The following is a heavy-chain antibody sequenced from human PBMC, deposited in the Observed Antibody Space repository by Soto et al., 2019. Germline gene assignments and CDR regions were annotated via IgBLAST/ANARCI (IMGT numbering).Heavy chain of an antibody. CDR2: IIPIFGTA. Sequence: SVKVSCKASGGTFSSYAISWVRQAPGQGLEWMGGIIPIFGTANYAQRLQGRVTITADKSTSTAYMELSSLRSEDTAVYYCARDGSLYYYYGMDVWGQGTTVTVSS. J-gene: IGHJ6*02. V-gene: IGHV1-69*06. CDR3: ARDGSLYYYYGMDV. CDR1: GGTFSSYA.